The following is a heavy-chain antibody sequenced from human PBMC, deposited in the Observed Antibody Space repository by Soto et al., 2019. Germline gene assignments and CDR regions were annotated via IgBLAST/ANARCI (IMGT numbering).Heavy chain of an antibody. CDR3: ASREPHCTNGVCRPQEAFDI. CDR2: ISAYNGNT. CDR1: GYTFTSYG. D-gene: IGHD2-8*01. J-gene: IGHJ3*02. V-gene: IGHV1-18*01. Sequence: QVQLVQSGAEVKKPGASVKVSCKASGYTFTSYGISWVRQAPGQGLEWMGWISAYNGNTNYAQKLQGRVTMTTDTSRSTAYLELRSLRSDDTAVYYCASREPHCTNGVCRPQEAFDIWGQGTMVTVSS.